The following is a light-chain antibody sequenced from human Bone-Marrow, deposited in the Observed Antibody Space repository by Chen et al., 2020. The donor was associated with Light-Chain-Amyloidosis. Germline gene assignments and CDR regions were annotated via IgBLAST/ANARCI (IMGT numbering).Light chain of an antibody. CDR3: CSYSGSSTSWV. V-gene: IGLV2-23*02. Sequence: QSALTQPASVSGSPGQSITIPCTGTSSDVGSYHLVSWYQQHPGKAPKLMIYEVSKRPSGVSNRFSGSKSGNTASLTISGLQAEDEADYYCCSYSGSSTSWVFGGGTKLTVL. J-gene: IGLJ3*02. CDR1: SSDVGSYHL. CDR2: EVS.